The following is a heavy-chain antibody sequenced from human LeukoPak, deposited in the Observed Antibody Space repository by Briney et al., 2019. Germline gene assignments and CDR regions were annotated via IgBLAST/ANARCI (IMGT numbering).Heavy chain of an antibody. V-gene: IGHV4-34*01. CDR3: ARERRQKKNFDY. CDR2: INHSGST. J-gene: IGHJ4*02. Sequence: SETLSLTCAVYGGSFSGYYWSWIRQPPGKGLEWIGEINHSGSTNYNPSLKSRVTISVDTSKNQFSLKLSSVTAADTAVYYCARERRQKKNFDYWGQGTLVTVSS. CDR1: GGSFSGYY.